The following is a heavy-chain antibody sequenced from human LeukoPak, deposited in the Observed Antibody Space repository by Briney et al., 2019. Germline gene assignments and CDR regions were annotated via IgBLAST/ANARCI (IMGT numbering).Heavy chain of an antibody. D-gene: IGHD3-3*01. V-gene: IGHV3-23*01. CDR3: AKTPTYYDFWSGYYFDY. J-gene: IGHJ4*02. CDR2: ISGSGGRT. Sequence: PGGSLRLSCAASGFTFSSYAMSWVRQAPGKGLEWVSAISGSGGRTYYADSVMRRFTISRDNSKNTMYLQMNSLRAEDTAVYYCAKTPTYYDFWSGYYFDYWGQGTLVTVSS. CDR1: GFTFSSYA.